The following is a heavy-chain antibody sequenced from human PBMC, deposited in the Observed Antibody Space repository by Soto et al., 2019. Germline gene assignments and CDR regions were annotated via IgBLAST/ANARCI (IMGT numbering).Heavy chain of an antibody. J-gene: IGHJ6*02. CDR1: GGSFSSYA. D-gene: IGHD6-19*01. Sequence: GASVKVSCKDSGGSFSSYAISWVRQAPGQGLEWMGGIIPKFGTTNYAQKFRGRVTITADESTSTADMVLSSLRSEDTAVYYCARPGPRKSRGRSVYDYYGMDVWGQGTTVTVSS. CDR3: ARPGPRKSRGRSVYDYYGMDV. V-gene: IGHV1-69*13. CDR2: IIPKFGTT.